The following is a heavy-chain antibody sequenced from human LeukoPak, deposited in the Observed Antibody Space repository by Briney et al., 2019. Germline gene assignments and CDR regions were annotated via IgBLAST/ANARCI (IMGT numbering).Heavy chain of an antibody. CDR3: ARVWMGSRGAFDI. V-gene: IGHV4-59*08. Sequence: PGGSLRLSCAASGFTFSSYAMHWVRQAPGKGLEWIGCINDSGSTNYNPSLKSRVTISADTSKNQFSLKLSSVTAADTAVYYCARVWMGSRGAFDIWSQGTMVTVSS. CDR2: INDSGST. J-gene: IGHJ3*02. D-gene: IGHD3-10*01. CDR1: GFTFSSYA.